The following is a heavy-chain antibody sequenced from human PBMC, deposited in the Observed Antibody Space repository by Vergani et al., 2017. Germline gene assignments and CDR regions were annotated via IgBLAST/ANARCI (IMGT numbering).Heavy chain of an antibody. CDR2: ISGSGGST. CDR3: AKDRPYYYDSSGYYVNAFDI. J-gene: IGHJ3*02. CDR1: GFTFSSYA. Sequence: EVQLLESGGGLVQPRGSLRLSCAASGFTFSSYAMSWVRQVPGKGLEWVSAISGSGGSTYYADSVKGRFTISRDNSKNKLYLQMNSLRAEDTAVYYCAKDRPYYYDSSGYYVNAFDIWGQGTMVTVSS. D-gene: IGHD3-22*01. V-gene: IGHV3-23*01.